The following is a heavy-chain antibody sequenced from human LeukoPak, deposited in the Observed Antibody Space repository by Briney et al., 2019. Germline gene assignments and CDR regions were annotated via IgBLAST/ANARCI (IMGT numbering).Heavy chain of an antibody. CDR2: IIPIFGTA. V-gene: IGHV1-69*13. J-gene: IGHJ4*02. Sequence: ASVKMSCTASVGTFSRYAISWVRQAPGQGLVWMGGIIPIFGTANYAQKSQGRVTITADESTSTAYTELSSLRSEDTAVYYCAREGNYDSSGYYFDYWGQGTLVTVSS. CDR3: AREGNYDSSGYYFDY. CDR1: VGTFSRYA. D-gene: IGHD3-22*01.